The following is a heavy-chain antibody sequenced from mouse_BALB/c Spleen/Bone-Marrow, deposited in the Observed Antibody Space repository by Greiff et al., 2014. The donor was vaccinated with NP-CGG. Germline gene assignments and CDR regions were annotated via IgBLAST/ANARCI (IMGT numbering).Heavy chain of an antibody. CDR3: ARWGWDFATGY. D-gene: IGHD3-3*01. CDR1: GYTFIEYS. Sequence: VHVKQSGPELVKPGASVKISCKTSGYTFIEYSMHWVKQSHGKSLEWIGGINPNNGVTSYNQKFKDKATLTVDKSSNTAYMELRSLTSEDSAVYFCARWGWDFATGYWGQGTSVTVSS. V-gene: IGHV1-18*01. CDR2: INPNNGVT. J-gene: IGHJ4*01.